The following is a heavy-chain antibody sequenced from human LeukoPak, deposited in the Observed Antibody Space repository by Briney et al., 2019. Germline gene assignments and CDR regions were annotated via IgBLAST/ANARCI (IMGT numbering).Heavy chain of an antibody. Sequence: GGSLRLSCAASGFTFSDHYMDWVRQAPGKGLEWVGRCRNKANSYTTEYAASVEGRLTISRDDSKNSLYLQMSSLKAEDTAVYYCAGEAGSYGPVVYWGQGTLVTVSS. CDR3: AGEAGSYGPVVY. D-gene: IGHD3-10*01. J-gene: IGHJ4*02. V-gene: IGHV3-72*01. CDR2: CRNKANSYTT. CDR1: GFTFSDHY.